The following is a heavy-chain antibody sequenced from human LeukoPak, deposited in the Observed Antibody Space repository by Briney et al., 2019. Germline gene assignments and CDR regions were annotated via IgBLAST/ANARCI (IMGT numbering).Heavy chain of an antibody. CDR2: ISSGGSGT. J-gene: IGHJ4*02. D-gene: IGHD6-19*01. CDR3: VRGLWVAVAGSGDD. CDR1: GFSFSTYV. V-gene: IGHV3-64D*09. Sequence: PGGSLRLSCSASGFSFSTYVLHWVRQAPGKGLEYVAAISSGGSGTYYADSMKGRFTISRDNSKNTLYLQVSSLRADDTAVYYCVRGLWVAVAGSGDDWGQGTLVTVSS.